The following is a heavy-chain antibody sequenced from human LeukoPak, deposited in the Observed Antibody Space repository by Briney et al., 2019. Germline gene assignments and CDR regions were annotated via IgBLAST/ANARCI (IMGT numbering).Heavy chain of an antibody. J-gene: IGHJ2*01. CDR1: GDSITRYY. Sequence: SETLSLTCAVSGDSITRYYWSWIRQPPGKGLEWIGYFYHSGSTDSNPSLKSRVIIALDTSRRQFSLKLTSVAAADTAVYFCARSLGLGRFDLWGRGTLVTVSS. CDR3: ARSLGLGRFDL. D-gene: IGHD1-26*01. V-gene: IGHV4-59*01. CDR2: FYHSGST.